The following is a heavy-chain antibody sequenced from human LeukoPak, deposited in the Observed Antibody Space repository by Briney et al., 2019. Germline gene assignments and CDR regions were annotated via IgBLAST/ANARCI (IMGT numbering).Heavy chain of an antibody. Sequence: PGGSLRLSCAASGFTFSTYAMSWVRQAPGKGLEWVSTISGSDAYTYYADSVKGRFTISRDNSKNTLYLQMNSLRAEDTAVYYCAKYFASGTYYKLPHWGQGTLVTVSS. CDR1: GFTFSTYA. D-gene: IGHD3-10*01. J-gene: IGHJ1*01. CDR2: ISGSDAYT. CDR3: AKYFASGTYYKLPH. V-gene: IGHV3-23*01.